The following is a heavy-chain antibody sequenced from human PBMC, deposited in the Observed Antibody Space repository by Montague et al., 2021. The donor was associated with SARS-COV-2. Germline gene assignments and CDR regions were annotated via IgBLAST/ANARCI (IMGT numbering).Heavy chain of an antibody. D-gene: IGHD4-17*01. Sequence: PALVKPTQTLTLTCTFSGFSLSTSGMCVSWIRQPPGKALEWLALIDWDDDKYYSTSLKTRLTVSKDTSKNQVVLTMTNVDPVDTATYYCARILATVNAFDIWGQGTMVTVSS. V-gene: IGHV2-70*01. CDR2: IDWDDDK. J-gene: IGHJ3*02. CDR3: ARILATVNAFDI. CDR1: GFSLSTSGMC.